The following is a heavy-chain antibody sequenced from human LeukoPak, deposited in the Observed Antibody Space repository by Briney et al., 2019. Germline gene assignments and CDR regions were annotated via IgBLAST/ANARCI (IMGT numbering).Heavy chain of an antibody. CDR2: INHSGST. D-gene: IGHD3-10*01. V-gene: IGHV4-34*01. J-gene: IGHJ4*02. CDR1: GGSFSGYY. CDR3: ARRGFGTFDY. Sequence: SETLSLTCAVYGGSFSGYYWSWIRHPPGKGLEWIGEINHSGSTNYNPSLKSRVTISVDTSKNQFSLKLSSVTAADTAVYYCARRGFGTFDYWGQGTLVTVSS.